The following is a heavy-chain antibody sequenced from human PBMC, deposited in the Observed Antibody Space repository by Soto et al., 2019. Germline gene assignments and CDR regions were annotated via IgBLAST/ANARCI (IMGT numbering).Heavy chain of an antibody. V-gene: IGHV4-4*07. CDR3: ARGQRFSDWFDP. J-gene: IGHJ5*02. D-gene: IGHD3-3*01. CDR2: VYSSGGT. CDR1: GGSMSSYY. Sequence: ASETLSLTCSVSGGSMSSYYWTWIRQPAGKGLEWIGRVYSSGGTHYNSSLKSRVTISLDTSKNQFSLRLISVTAADTAVYYCARGQRFSDWFDPWGQGTLVTVPQ.